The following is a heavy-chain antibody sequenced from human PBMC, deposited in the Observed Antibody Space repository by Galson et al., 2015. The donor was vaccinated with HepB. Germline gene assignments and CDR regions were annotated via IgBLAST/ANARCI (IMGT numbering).Heavy chain of an antibody. J-gene: IGHJ1*01. Sequence: TLSLTCTVSGGSISSGDYYWSWIRQPAGQGLEWLGRMYKDGTTNYNPSLKSRLTTSLDTSKNQLSLKLRSVTAADSATYYCFIGARWWVTPYFQHWGQGTPVTVAS. CDR2: MYKDGTT. D-gene: IGHD2-15*01. CDR1: GGSISSGDYY. CDR3: FIGARWWVTPYFQH. V-gene: IGHV4-61*02.